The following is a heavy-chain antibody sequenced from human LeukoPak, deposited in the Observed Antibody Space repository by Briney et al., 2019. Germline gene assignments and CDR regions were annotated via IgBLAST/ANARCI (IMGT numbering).Heavy chain of an antibody. D-gene: IGHD4-17*01. V-gene: IGHV1-69*13. J-gene: IGHJ4*02. CDR1: GGTFSIYA. CDR3: ARPYDYGDSGYFDY. Sequence: GASVKVSCKAPGGTFSIYAISWVRQAPGQGLEWMGGGIPIFGTANYAQKFQGRVTITADESTSTSYMELSSLRSEDTAVYYCARPYDYGDSGYFDYWGQGTLVTVSS. CDR2: GIPIFGTA.